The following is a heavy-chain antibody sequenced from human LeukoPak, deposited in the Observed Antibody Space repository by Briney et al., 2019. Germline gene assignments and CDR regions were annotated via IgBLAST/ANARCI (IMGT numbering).Heavy chain of an antibody. Sequence: GGSLRLSCAASGFTFTTYGFHWVRQAPGKGLEWVAVIWSDGSKTYYADSLKGRFTISRDDSKNTLNLQMNSLRAEDTAVYYCVRDGNILTGSKYNFDDWGQGTLVTVSS. V-gene: IGHV3-33*01. CDR1: GFTFTTYG. CDR3: VRDGNILTGSKYNFDD. D-gene: IGHD3-9*01. CDR2: IWSDGSKT. J-gene: IGHJ4*02.